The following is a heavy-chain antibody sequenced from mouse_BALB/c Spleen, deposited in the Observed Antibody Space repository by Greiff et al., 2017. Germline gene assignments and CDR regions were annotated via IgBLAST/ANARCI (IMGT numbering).Heavy chain of an antibody. V-gene: IGHV5-9-4*01. CDR3: ARDNDY. Sequence: EVQVVESGGGLVKPGGSLKLSCAASGFTFSSYAMSWVRQSPEKRLEWVAEISSGGSYTYYPDTVTGRFTISRDNAKNTLYLEMSSLRSEDTAMYYCARDNDYWGQGTTLTVSS. CDR2: ISSGGSYT. J-gene: IGHJ2*01. CDR1: GFTFSSYA.